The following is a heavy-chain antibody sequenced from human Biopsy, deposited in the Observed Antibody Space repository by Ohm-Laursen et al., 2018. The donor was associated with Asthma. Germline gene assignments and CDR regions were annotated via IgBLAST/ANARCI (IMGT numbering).Heavy chain of an antibody. CDR3: ARGPNYHGSGRAPIGMDV. Sequence: GTLSLTCTVSGGSVGTGSYYWSWIRQPPGKGLEWIGYIYYTGSDNYNPSLKSRVTISVDTSKNQFSLRLNSVTAADTAVYYCARGPNYHGSGRAPIGMDVWGQGTTVTVSS. D-gene: IGHD3-10*01. CDR2: IYYTGSD. J-gene: IGHJ6*02. CDR1: GGSVGTGSYY. V-gene: IGHV4-61*01.